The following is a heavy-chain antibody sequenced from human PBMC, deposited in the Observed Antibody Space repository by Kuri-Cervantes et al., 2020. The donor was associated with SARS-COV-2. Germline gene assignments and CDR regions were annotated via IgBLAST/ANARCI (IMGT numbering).Heavy chain of an antibody. CDR1: GGSFSGYY. CDR2: INHSGST. Sequence: SETLSLTCAVYGGSFSGYYWSWIRQPPGKGLEWIGEINHSGSTNYNPSLKSRVTISVDTSKNQFSLKLSSVTAADTAVYYCASGYSSLPVGFDYWGQGTLVTVSS. V-gene: IGHV4-34*01. J-gene: IGHJ4*02. CDR3: ASGYSSLPVGFDY. D-gene: IGHD5-18*01.